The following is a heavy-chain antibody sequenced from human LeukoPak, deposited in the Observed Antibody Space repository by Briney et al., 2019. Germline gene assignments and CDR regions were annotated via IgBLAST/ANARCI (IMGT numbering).Heavy chain of an antibody. J-gene: IGHJ6*02. V-gene: IGHV3-11*01. CDR2: ITNSGSTI. D-gene: IGHD3-9*01. CDR3: ARSIGLTGGGVDV. Sequence: AGGSLRLSCAASGFTFSDYNMNWVRQAPGEGLEWVSYITNSGSTIHYADSVRGRFTISRDNAKNSLYLQMNSLRAEDTAVYYCARSIGLTGGGVDVWGQGTTVTVSS. CDR1: GFTFSDYN.